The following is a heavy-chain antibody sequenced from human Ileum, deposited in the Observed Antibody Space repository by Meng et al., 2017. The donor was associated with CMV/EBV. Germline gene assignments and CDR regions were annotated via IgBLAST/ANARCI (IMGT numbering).Heavy chain of an antibody. Sequence: EMQLVESGGDLVKPGGSLRLSCAASGFTWSNAWMTWIRQAPGKGLEWVGRIRSKNDGGTTEYAAPVKGRFTISRDDSENILYLQMNSLRTEDTAVYYCTRSDYWGQGTLVTVSS. J-gene: IGHJ4*02. CDR3: TRSDY. CDR2: IRSKNDGGTT. V-gene: IGHV3-15*01. CDR1: GFTWSNAW.